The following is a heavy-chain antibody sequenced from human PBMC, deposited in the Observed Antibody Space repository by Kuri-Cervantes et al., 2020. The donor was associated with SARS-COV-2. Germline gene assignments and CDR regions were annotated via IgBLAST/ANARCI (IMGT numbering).Heavy chain of an antibody. CDR3: ARCARLRWDFDY. J-gene: IGHJ4*02. D-gene: IGHD4-23*01. CDR2: ISSNSTI. Sequence: GGSLRLSCAASGFTFSSYSMNWVRQAPGKGLEWVSYISSNSTIYYADSVKGRFTISRDNAKNSLYLQMNSLRDEDTAVYYCARCARLRWDFDYWGQGTLVTVSS. CDR1: GFTFSSYS. V-gene: IGHV3-48*02.